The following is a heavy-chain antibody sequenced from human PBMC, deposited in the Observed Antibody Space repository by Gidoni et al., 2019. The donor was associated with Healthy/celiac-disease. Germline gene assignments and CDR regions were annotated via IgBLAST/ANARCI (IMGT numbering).Heavy chain of an antibody. D-gene: IGHD2-2*01. CDR2: ISYDGSNK. V-gene: IGHV3-30*18. J-gene: IGHJ4*02. Sequence: QVQLVESGGGVVQPGGSLGLSCAASGFPFSSYGMHWVRQAPGKGLEWVAVISYDGSNKYNADSVKGRFTISRDNSKNTLYLQMNSLRAEDTAVYYCAKDPCSSTSCSFDYWGQGTLVTVSS. CDR3: AKDPCSSTSCSFDY. CDR1: GFPFSSYG.